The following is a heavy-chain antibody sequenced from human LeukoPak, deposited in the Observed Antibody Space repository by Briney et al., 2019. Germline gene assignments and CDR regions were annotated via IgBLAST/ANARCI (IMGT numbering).Heavy chain of an antibody. CDR3: ARSNIVVVPAAMRTSNWFDP. CDR1: GGSISSSSYY. J-gene: IGHJ5*02. D-gene: IGHD2-2*01. CDR2: IYYSGST. V-gene: IGHV4-39*01. Sequence: SETPSLTCTVSGGSISSSSYYWGWFRPPPGKGLEWIGRIYYSGSTYYNPSLKSRVTISVDTSKNQFSLKLSSVTAADTAVYYCARSNIVVVPAAMRTSNWFDPWGQGTLVTVSS.